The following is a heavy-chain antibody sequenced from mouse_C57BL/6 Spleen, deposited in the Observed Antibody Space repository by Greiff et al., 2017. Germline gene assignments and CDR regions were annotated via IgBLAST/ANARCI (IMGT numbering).Heavy chain of an antibody. CDR1: GFTFSSYA. Sequence: EVQGVESGGGLVKPGGSLKLSCAASGFTFSSYAMSWVRQTPEKRLEWVATISDGGSYTYYPDNVKGRFTISRDNAKNNLYLQMSHLKSEDTAMYYCARDPELGLDYWGQGTTLTVSS. J-gene: IGHJ2*01. CDR2: ISDGGSYT. CDR3: ARDPELGLDY. V-gene: IGHV5-4*01. D-gene: IGHD4-1*01.